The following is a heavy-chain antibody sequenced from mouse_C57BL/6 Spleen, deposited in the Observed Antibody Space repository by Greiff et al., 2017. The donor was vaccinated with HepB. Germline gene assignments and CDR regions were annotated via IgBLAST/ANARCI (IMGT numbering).Heavy chain of an antibody. D-gene: IGHD2-3*01. CDR2: INYDGSST. V-gene: IGHV5-16*01. J-gene: IGHJ1*03. CDR3: ARDHDGYAWYFDV. CDR1: GFTFSDYY. Sequence: EVKLVESEGGLVQPGSSMKLSCTASGFTFSDYYMAWVRQVPEKGLEWVANINYDGSSTYYLDSLKSRFIISRDNAKNILYLQMSSLKSEDTATYYCARDHDGYAWYFDVWGTGTTVTVSS.